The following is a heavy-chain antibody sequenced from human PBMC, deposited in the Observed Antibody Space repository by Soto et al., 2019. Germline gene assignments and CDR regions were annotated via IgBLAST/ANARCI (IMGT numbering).Heavy chain of an antibody. J-gene: IGHJ5*02. CDR2: ISGSGFKK. D-gene: IGHD1-26*01. CDR3: AKNQGVELVPLATVDWFDP. CDR1: GFIFENFG. Sequence: GGSLRLSCAASGFIFENFGMSWVRQAPGKGLEWISSISGSGFKKYYADSVKGRFTISRDNSKSTVYLELNNLSAEDTAVYHCAKNQGVELVPLATVDWFDPWGQGAVVTV. V-gene: IGHV3-23*01.